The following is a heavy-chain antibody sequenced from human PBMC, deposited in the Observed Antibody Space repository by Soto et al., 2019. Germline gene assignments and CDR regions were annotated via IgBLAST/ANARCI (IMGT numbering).Heavy chain of an antibody. CDR1: GFPFGDFG. V-gene: IGHV3-30*18. D-gene: IGHD2-2*02. J-gene: IGHJ4*02. Sequence: GGSLRLSCAASGFPFGDFGMHWLRQAPGKGLQWLAVISIDGSDKFYADSVKARFTISRDNSKNTLYLHMSGLRAEDTAVYYCAKSTDFFCSSANCYRSYFDYWSQGTLVTVYS. CDR2: ISIDGSDK. CDR3: AKSTDFFCSSANCYRSYFDY.